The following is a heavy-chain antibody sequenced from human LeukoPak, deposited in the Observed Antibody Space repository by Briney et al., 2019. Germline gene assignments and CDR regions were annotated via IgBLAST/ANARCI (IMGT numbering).Heavy chain of an antibody. D-gene: IGHD4-23*01. CDR3: ARVATVGSLDN. V-gene: IGHV1-69*05. Sequence: SVKVSCKASGYSFSTHGIRWVRQAPGQALEGMGGIMPIFGATNYAQKFQGRLTITTDRSTSTAYMELNNLSSEDTALYYCARVATVGSLDNWGQGTLVTVSS. J-gene: IGHJ4*02. CDR1: GYSFSTHG. CDR2: IMPIFGAT.